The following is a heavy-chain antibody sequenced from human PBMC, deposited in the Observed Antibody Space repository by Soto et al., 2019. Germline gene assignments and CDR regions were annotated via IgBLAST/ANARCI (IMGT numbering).Heavy chain of an antibody. CDR1: GYTFTSYY. J-gene: IGHJ3*02. Sequence: GASVKVSCKASGYTFTSYYMHWVRQAPGQGLEWMGIINPSGGSTSYAQKFQGRVTMTRDTSTSTVHMELSSLRSEDTAVYYCARDQGYFSGGSCYPTVGNTFDIWGQGTMVTVSS. CDR3: ARDQGYFSGGSCYPTVGNTFDI. D-gene: IGHD2-15*01. CDR2: INPSGGST. V-gene: IGHV1-46*03.